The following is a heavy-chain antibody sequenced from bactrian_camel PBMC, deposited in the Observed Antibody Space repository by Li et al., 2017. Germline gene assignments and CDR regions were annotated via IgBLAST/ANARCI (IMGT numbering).Heavy chain of an antibody. D-gene: IGHD2*01. CDR1: EYPSNEHC. V-gene: IGHV3S63*01. CDR3: AAVARVYCYTDSTQYTY. Sequence: HVQLVESGGDSVQAGGSLRLSCVASEYPSNEHCMGWFRQTPGKVREGVAGIDSDGDTSYADSVKGRFTISKDNAKSILYLQMNSLKPEDTAMYYCAAVARVYCYTDSTQYTYWGQGTQVTVS. J-gene: IGHJ4*01. CDR2: IDSDGDT.